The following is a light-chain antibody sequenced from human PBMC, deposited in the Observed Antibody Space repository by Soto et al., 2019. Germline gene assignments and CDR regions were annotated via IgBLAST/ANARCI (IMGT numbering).Light chain of an antibody. V-gene: IGKV3-15*01. Sequence: ELAMTQSPAPLSVSPGCRAALSCRASQSISDSLAWYQQKPGQAPRLLIHGASTRATGFPARFSGSGSGTGFTLTISSLQSEDFAVYYCQQYNNWPWTFGQGTKVDIK. CDR3: QQYNNWPWT. CDR2: GAS. J-gene: IGKJ1*01. CDR1: QSISDS.